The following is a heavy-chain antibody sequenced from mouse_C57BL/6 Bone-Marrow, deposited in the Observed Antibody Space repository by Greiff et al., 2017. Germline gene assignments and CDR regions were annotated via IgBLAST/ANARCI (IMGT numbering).Heavy chain of an antibody. CDR3: ARGGYGSREYFDV. D-gene: IGHD1-1*01. Sequence: QVQLQQPGTELVKPGASVKLSCKASGYTFTSYWLHWVKQRPGQGLEWIGNINPSNGGNNYNERFKSKATLTVDKSSSTAYRQLSRLTSEDSAVYYCARGGYGSREYFDVWGKGTTVTVSS. V-gene: IGHV1-53*01. J-gene: IGHJ1*03. CDR1: GYTFTSYW. CDR2: INPSNGGN.